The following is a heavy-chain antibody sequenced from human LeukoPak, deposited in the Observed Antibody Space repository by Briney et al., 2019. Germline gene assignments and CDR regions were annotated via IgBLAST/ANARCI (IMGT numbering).Heavy chain of an antibody. J-gene: IGHJ4*02. Sequence: PSETLSLTCAVYGGSFSGYYWSWIRQPPGKGLEWIGEINHSGSTNYNPSLKSRVTISVDTSKNQFSLKLSSVTAADTAVYYCNLEWSSGEYYFDYWGQGTLVTVSS. CDR3: NLEWSSGEYYFDY. V-gene: IGHV4-34*01. CDR2: INHSGST. D-gene: IGHD3-3*01. CDR1: GGSFSGYY.